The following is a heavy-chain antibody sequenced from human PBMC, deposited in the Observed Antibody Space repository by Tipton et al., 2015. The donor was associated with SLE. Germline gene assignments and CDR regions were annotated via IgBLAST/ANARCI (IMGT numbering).Heavy chain of an antibody. CDR2: ISSNGGST. D-gene: IGHD2-2*01. J-gene: IGHJ3*02. V-gene: IGHV3-64*04. CDR1: GFTFSSYA. Sequence: SLRLSCSASGFTFSSYAMHWVRQAPGKGLEYVSAISSNGGSTYYADSVKGRFTISRDNSKNTLYLLMSSLRPEDTAVYYCAKDYQGAFDIWGQGTVATVSS. CDR3: AKDYQGAFDI.